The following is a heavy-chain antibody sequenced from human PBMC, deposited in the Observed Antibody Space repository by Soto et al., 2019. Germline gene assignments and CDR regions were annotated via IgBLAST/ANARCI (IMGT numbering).Heavy chain of an antibody. Sequence: SETLSLTCTVSADSINGFYWSWIRQPPGEGLEWIGYIFHSGSTKYNPSLEHRLTISIDTSKKQFSLKLNSMTAADTAIYYCARGHLGVIVRPSYFDFWGLGTLVTVSS. CDR1: ADSINGFY. D-gene: IGHD3-16*02. J-gene: IGHJ4*02. CDR3: ARGHLGVIVRPSYFDF. V-gene: IGHV4-59*08. CDR2: IFHSGST.